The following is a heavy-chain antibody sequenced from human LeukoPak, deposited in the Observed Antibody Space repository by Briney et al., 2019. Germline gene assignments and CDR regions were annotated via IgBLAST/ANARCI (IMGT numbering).Heavy chain of an antibody. CDR3: ARDRLSKYYYDSSPIDY. CDR1: GGSISSYY. CDR2: IYTSGST. D-gene: IGHD3-22*01. J-gene: IGHJ4*02. V-gene: IGHV4-4*07. Sequence: SETLALTCTVSGGSISSYYWSWIRQPAGKGLEWIGRIYTSGSTNYNPSLKSRVTISVDTSKNQFSLKLSSVTAADTAVYYCARDRLSKYYYDSSPIDYWGQGTLVTVSS.